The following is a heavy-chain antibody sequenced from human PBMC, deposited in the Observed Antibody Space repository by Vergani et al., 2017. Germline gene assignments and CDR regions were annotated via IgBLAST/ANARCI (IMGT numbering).Heavy chain of an antibody. CDR2: ISSSSSYI. J-gene: IGHJ1*01. Sequence: EVQLVESGGGLVKPGGSLRLSCAASGFTFSSYSMNWVRQAPGKGLEWVSSISSSSSYIYYADSVKGRFTISRDNAKNSLYLQMNSLRAEDTAVYYCARDYYDSSGYYFGYFQHWGQGTLVTVSS. CDR1: GFTFSSYS. V-gene: IGHV3-21*01. D-gene: IGHD3-22*01. CDR3: ARDYYDSSGYYFGYFQH.